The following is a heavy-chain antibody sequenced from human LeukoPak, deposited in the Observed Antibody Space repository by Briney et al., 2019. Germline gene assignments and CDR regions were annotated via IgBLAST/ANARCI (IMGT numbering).Heavy chain of an antibody. D-gene: IGHD1-26*01. Sequence: PGGSLRLSCAASGFTFSSYTMHWVRQAPGKGLEWVAIIPYDGGNTYYADSVKGRFTISRDNSKNTLYLQMNSLRADDTAVYYCARPQSVGAIDYWGQGTLVTVSS. J-gene: IGHJ4*02. CDR3: ARPQSVGAIDY. CDR2: IPYDGGNT. CDR1: GFTFSSYT. V-gene: IGHV3-30-3*01.